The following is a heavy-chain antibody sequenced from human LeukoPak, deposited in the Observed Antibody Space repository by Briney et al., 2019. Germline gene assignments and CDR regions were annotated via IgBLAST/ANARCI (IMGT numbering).Heavy chain of an antibody. Sequence: PSETLSLTCTVSGGSISSYYWSWIRQPPGKGLEWIGYIYYSGSTNYNPSLKSRVTISVDTSKNQFSLKLSSVTAADTAVYYCARDYLEVSAKYYYYYMDVWGKGTTVTVSS. CDR2: IYYSGST. CDR1: GGSISSYY. J-gene: IGHJ6*03. V-gene: IGHV4-59*01. CDR3: ARDYLEVSAKYYYYYMDV. D-gene: IGHD3-10*01.